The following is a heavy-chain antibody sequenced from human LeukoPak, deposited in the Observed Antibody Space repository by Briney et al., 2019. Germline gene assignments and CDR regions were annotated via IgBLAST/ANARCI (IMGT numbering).Heavy chain of an antibody. D-gene: IGHD3-22*01. CDR3: ARANYCDSSGYSRGAFDI. CDR1: GYSISSGFY. V-gene: IGHV4-38-2*02. CDR2: MYHSGTT. J-gene: IGHJ3*02. Sequence: SETLSLTCTVSGYSISSGFYWGWIRQPPGKGLEWIGSMYHSGTTYYNASLKSRVTISVDTSKKQFSLKLNSVTAADTAVYYCARANYCDSSGYSRGAFDIWGQGTMVTVSS.